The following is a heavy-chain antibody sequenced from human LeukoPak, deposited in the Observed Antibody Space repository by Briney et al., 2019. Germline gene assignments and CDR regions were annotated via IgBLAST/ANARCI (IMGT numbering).Heavy chain of an antibody. CDR3: ARHDRSITMIEFDP. CDR1: GGSISSYY. V-gene: IGHV4-59*08. D-gene: IGHD3-22*01. J-gene: IGHJ5*02. CDR2: IYYGGST. Sequence: PSETLSLTCTVSGGSISSYYWSWIRQPPGKGLEWIGFIYYGGSTNYNPSLKSRVTLSVDTSKNQFSLKLSSVTAADTAVYYCARHDRSITMIEFDPWGQGTLVTVSS.